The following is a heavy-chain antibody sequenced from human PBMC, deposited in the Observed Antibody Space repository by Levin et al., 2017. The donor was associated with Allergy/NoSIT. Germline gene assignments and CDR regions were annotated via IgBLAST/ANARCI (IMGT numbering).Heavy chain of an antibody. D-gene: IGHD3-16*01. J-gene: IGHJ2*01. CDR2: ISWNSGSL. CDR1: GFSFNDYA. V-gene: IGHV3-9*01. Sequence: GGSLRLSCAASGFSFNDYAMHWVRQAPGKGLEWVSSISWNSGSLYYSDSVKGRFTISRDNAKKSLYLQMNSLRAEDTAFYYCAKDVMDFLVWYFDLWGRGTLVSVSS. CDR3: AKDVMDFLVWYFDL.